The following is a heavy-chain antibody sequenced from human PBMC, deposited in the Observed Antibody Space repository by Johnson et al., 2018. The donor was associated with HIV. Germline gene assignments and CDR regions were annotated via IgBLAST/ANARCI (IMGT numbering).Heavy chain of an antibody. CDR1: GFTFSDYY. Sequence: QVQLVESGGGLVQPGRSLRLSCAASGFTFSDYYMSWIRQAPGKGLEWVSYISSSGSTIYYADSVKGRFTISRDNAKNSVYLQMNSLRAEDTAVYYCARSEYSSSWSNAFDIWDQGTMVTVSS. CDR2: ISSSGSTI. D-gene: IGHD6-13*01. J-gene: IGHJ3*02. CDR3: ARSEYSSSWSNAFDI. V-gene: IGHV3-11*04.